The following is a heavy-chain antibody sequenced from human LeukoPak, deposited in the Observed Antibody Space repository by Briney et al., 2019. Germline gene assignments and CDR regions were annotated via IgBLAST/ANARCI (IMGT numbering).Heavy chain of an antibody. J-gene: IGHJ4*02. CDR2: MNPNSGNT. V-gene: IGHV1-8*03. CDR3: ARGFDFWSGYYTFDY. D-gene: IGHD3-3*01. CDR1: GYTFTSYD. Sequence: VASVKVSCKASGYTFTSYDINWVRQAPGQGLEWMGWMNPNSGNTGYAQKFQGRVTITRNTSISTAYMELSSLRSEDTAVYYCARGFDFWSGYYTFDYWGQGTLVTVSS.